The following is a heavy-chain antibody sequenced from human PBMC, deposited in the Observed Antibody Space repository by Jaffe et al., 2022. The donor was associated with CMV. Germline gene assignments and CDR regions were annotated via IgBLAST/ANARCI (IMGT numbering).Heavy chain of an antibody. CDR1: GGSISSYY. J-gene: IGHJ3*02. CDR2: IYYSGST. Sequence: QVQLQESGPGLVKPSETLSLTCTVSGGSISSYYWSWIRQPPGKGLEWIGYIYYSGSTNYNPSLKSRVTISVDTSKNQFSLKLSSVTAADTAVYYCASSYYYDSSGYHLGAFDIWGQGTMVTVSS. V-gene: IGHV4-59*08. CDR3: ASSYYYDSSGYHLGAFDI. D-gene: IGHD3-22*01.